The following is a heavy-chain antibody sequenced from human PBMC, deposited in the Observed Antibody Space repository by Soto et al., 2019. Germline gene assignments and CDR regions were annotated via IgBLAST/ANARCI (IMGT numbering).Heavy chain of an antibody. J-gene: IGHJ4*02. V-gene: IGHV4-59*01. CDR2: IYYSGST. CDR3: ASLGSGGSAAVDY. Sequence: SETLSLTCTVSGGSISSYHWGWIRQPPGKGPEWIGYIYYSGSTNYNPSLKSRVTISVDTSKNQFSLKLSSVTAADTAVYYCASLGSGGSAAVDYWGQGTLVTVS. D-gene: IGHD2-15*01. CDR1: GGSISSYH.